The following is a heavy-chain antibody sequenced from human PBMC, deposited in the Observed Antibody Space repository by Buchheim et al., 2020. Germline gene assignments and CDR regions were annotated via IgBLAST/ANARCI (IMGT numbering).Heavy chain of an antibody. D-gene: IGHD3-10*01. V-gene: IGHV3-7*03. CDR3: VTDSRF. Sequence: EVQLVESGGDLVKPGGSLRLSCVVSDFSFSNYWMSWVRQAPGKGLEWVATIKGDGSDKYYVDSVMGRFTISRDNTKNSLYLEMYSPRVEDTSVYFWVTDSRFGGQG. CDR1: DFSFSNYW. CDR2: IKGDGSDK. J-gene: IGHJ4*02.